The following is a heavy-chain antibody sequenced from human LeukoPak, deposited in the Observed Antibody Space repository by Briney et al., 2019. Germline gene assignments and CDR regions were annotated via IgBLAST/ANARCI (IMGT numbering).Heavy chain of an antibody. D-gene: IGHD2-2*01. J-gene: IGHJ5*02. CDR3: AKDPRYCSRARCFGA. Sequence: AGGSLRLSCVASGFTFSTYGMHWVRQAPGKGLEWVAFISYDGSNQHYADSVKGRFIISRDNSKNTLYLQINSLRVEDTAVYYCAKDPRYCSRARCFGAWGQGTLVTSSS. CDR2: ISYDGSNQ. CDR1: GFTFSTYG. V-gene: IGHV3-30*18.